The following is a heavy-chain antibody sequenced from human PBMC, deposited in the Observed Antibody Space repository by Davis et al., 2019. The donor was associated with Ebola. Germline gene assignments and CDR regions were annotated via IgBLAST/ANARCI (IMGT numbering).Heavy chain of an antibody. Sequence: GSLRLSCTVSGGSISSSSYYWGWIRQPPGKGLEWIGSIYYSGSSYYNPSLKSRVTISVDTSKNQFSLKLSSVTAADTAVYYCARQWLYYYDSSGYYSPHCFDYWGQGTLVTVSS. CDR2: IYYSGSS. V-gene: IGHV4-39*01. J-gene: IGHJ4*02. CDR1: GGSISSSSYY. CDR3: ARQWLYYYDSSGYYSPHCFDY. D-gene: IGHD3-22*01.